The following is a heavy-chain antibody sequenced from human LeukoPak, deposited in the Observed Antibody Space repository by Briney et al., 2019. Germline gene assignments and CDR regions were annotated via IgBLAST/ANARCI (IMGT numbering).Heavy chain of an antibody. CDR1: GGSISSSSYY. CDR2: IYYSGST. V-gene: IGHV4-39*07. D-gene: IGHD5-18*01. J-gene: IGHJ4*02. CDR3: ARAGYSYGLRRFDY. Sequence: SETLSLTCTVSGGSISSSSYYWGWIRQPPGKGLEWIGSIYYSGSTYYNPSLKSRVTISVDTSKNQFSLKLSSVTAADTAVYYCARAGYSYGLRRFDYWGQGTLVTVSS.